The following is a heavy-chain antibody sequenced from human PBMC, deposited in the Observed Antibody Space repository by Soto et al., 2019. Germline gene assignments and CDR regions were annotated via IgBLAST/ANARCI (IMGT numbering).Heavy chain of an antibody. Sequence: SVKLSWKAAGGAFSSYASSWGRQAPGQGLEWMGGIIPIFGTANYAQKFQGRVTITADKSTSTAYMELSSLRSEDTAVYYCARIPNYGDAFDIWGQGTMVTVSS. CDR3: ARIPNYGDAFDI. D-gene: IGHD1-7*01. J-gene: IGHJ3*02. CDR2: IIPIFGTA. CDR1: GGAFSSYA. V-gene: IGHV1-69*06.